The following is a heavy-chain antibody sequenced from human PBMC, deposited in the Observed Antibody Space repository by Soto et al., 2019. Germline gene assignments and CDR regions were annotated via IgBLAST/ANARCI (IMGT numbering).Heavy chain of an antibody. D-gene: IGHD3-3*01. V-gene: IGHV1-3*01. CDR2: INAGNGNT. CDR3: AREEARLYCDFWSGYYTDGFDP. Sequence: ASVKVSCKASGYTFTSYAMHWVRQAPGQRLEWMGWINAGNGNTKYSQKFQGRVTITRDTSASTAYMELSSLRSEDTAVYYCAREEARLYCDFWSGYYTDGFDPWGQGTLVTVSS. J-gene: IGHJ5*02. CDR1: GYTFTSYA.